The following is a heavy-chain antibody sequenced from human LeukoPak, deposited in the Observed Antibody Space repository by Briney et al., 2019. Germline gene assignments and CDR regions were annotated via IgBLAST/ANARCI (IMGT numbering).Heavy chain of an antibody. J-gene: IGHJ4*02. CDR1: GFTFSSYA. V-gene: IGHV3-23*01. Sequence: PGGSLRPSCAASGFTFSSYAMSWVRQAPGKGLEWVSGISGSGGSTYYADSVKGRFTISRDNSKNTLYLQMNSLRVEDTAVYYCAKDETMVRGGSRPYWGQGTLVTVSS. D-gene: IGHD3-10*01. CDR2: ISGSGGST. CDR3: AKDETMVRGGSRPY.